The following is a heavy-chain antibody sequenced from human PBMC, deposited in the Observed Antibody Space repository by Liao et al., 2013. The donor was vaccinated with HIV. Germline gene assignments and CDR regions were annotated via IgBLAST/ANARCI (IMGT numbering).Heavy chain of an antibody. J-gene: IGHJ4*02. V-gene: IGHV4-34*01. CDR1: GGSFSGYY. CDR3: ARAVDDFWSGPLFDY. CDR2: INHSGST. D-gene: IGHD3-3*01. Sequence: QVQLQQWGAGLLKPSETLSLTCAVYGGSFSGYYWSWIRQPPGKGLEWIGEINHSGSTNYNPSLKSRVTISVDTSKNQFSLKLSSVTAADTAVYYCARAVDDFWSGPLFDYWGQGTLVTVSS.